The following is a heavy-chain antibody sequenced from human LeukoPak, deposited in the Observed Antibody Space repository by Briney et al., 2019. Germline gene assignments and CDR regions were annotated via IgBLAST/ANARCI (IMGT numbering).Heavy chain of an antibody. CDR1: GFTFSSYA. Sequence: PGGSLRLSCAASGFTFSSYAMHWVRQAPGKGLEWVAVISYDGSNKYYADSVKGRFTISRDNSKNTLYLQTNSLRAEDTAVYYCARSPHYGGNPLLGYWGQGTLVTVSS. CDR3: ARSPHYGGNPLLGY. V-gene: IGHV3-30-3*01. CDR2: ISYDGSNK. D-gene: IGHD4-23*01. J-gene: IGHJ4*02.